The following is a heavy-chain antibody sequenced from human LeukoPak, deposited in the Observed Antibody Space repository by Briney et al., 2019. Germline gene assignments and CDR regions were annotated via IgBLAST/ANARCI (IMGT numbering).Heavy chain of an antibody. CDR2: ISSSSSYI. CDR1: GFTFSSYS. J-gene: IGHJ4*02. V-gene: IGHV3-21*01. D-gene: IGHD3-3*01. Sequence: GGSLRLSCAASGFTFSSYSMNWVRQAPGKGLEWVSSISSSSSYIFYADSVKGRFTISRDNAKNSLYLQMNSLRAEDTAVYYCARSAYYDRDFDYWGQGTLVTVSS. CDR3: ARSAYYDRDFDY.